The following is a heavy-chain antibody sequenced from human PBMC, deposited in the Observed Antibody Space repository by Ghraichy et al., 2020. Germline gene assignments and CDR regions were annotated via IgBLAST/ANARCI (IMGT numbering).Heavy chain of an antibody. D-gene: IGHD3-22*01. CDR3: ARVYYNSSGYPDAFDI. Sequence: ASVKVSCKASGYTFTSYDINWVRQATGQGLEWMGWMNPNSGNTGYAQKFQGRVTMTRNTSISTAYMELSSLRSEDTAVYYCARVYYNSSGYPDAFDIWGQGTMVTVSS. J-gene: IGHJ3*02. V-gene: IGHV1-8*01. CDR2: MNPNSGNT. CDR1: GYTFTSYD.